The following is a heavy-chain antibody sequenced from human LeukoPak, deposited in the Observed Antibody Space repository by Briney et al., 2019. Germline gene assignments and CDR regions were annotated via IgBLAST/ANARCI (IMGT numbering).Heavy chain of an antibody. D-gene: IGHD3-10*01. CDR3: AQWFGNHLDY. CDR1: GFTLSSYG. V-gene: IGHV3-30*03. J-gene: IGHJ4*02. Sequence: GGSLRLSCAASGFTLSSYGMHGVRQAPGKGLEWVAVISYDGSNKYYADSVKGRFTISRDNSKNTLYLQMNSLRAEDTAVYYCAQWFGNHLDYWGQGTLVTVSS. CDR2: ISYDGSNK.